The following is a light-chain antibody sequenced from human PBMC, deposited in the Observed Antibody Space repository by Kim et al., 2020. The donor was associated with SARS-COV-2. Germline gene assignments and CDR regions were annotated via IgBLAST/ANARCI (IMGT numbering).Light chain of an antibody. CDR1: EGVGSN. V-gene: IGKV3D-15*01. Sequence: SSSAGESATPSCRGSEGVGSNLAWYQKTPGQAPMLLIDDTTTRATGTPARFSGSGSGTEFTPTISSLQSEDVAVYYWQQYNKWRTVGEGTKV. CDR2: DTT. CDR3: QQYNKWRT. J-gene: IGKJ1*01.